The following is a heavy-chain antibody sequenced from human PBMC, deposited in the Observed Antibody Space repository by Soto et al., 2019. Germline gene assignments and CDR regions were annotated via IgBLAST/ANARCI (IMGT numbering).Heavy chain of an antibody. J-gene: IGHJ5*02. D-gene: IGHD3-16*01. CDR3: VRIRYQLPSSVLWLDP. V-gene: IGHV4-34*01. CDR1: GGFLSESY. CDR2: INHVGGT. Sequence: SETLSLTCSVYGGFLSESYWTWIRQPPVKGLEWIGEINHVGGTNYNPSLKRRVTMSVDTSQNQFSLSLISVTAADTAMYFCVRIRYQLPSSVLWLDPWGQGTSVTVSS.